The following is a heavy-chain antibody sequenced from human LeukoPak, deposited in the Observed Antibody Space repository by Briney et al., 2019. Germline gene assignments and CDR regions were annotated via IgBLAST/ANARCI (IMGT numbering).Heavy chain of an antibody. D-gene: IGHD6-19*01. CDR3: ARIESSGWHPTWYFDL. CDR1: GFTFSSCW. Sequence: QPGGSLRLSCAASGFTFSSCWMHWVRQAPGKGVEWVSRVRGDGGTTSYADSVRGRFTISRDNANNMLYLQMKSLSAEDTALYYCARIESSGWHPTWYFDLWGRGTLVTVSS. J-gene: IGHJ2*01. CDR2: VRGDGGTT. V-gene: IGHV3-74*01.